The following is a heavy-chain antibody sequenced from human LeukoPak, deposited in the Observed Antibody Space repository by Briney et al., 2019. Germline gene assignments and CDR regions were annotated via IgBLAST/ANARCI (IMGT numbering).Heavy chain of an antibody. J-gene: IGHJ4*02. Sequence: TPSETLCLTCAVYGGSFSGYYWSWIRQPPGKGLEWIGEINHSGSTNYNPSLKSRVTISVDTSKNQFSLKLSSVTAADTAVYYCARLDCSSTSCFLHYWGQGTLVTVSS. D-gene: IGHD2-2*01. CDR2: INHSGST. CDR1: GGSFSGYY. CDR3: ARLDCSSTSCFLHY. V-gene: IGHV4-34*01.